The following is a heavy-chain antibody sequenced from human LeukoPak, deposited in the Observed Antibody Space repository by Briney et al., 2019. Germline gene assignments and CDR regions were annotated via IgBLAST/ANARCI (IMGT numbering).Heavy chain of an antibody. V-gene: IGHV3-30*02. D-gene: IGHD5-12*01. CDR2: IRYDGSDK. Sequence: PGRSLRLSCAASGFTFSSYAMHWVRQAPGKGLEWVAFIRYDGSDKYYADSVKGRFTISRDSSKNTLYLQMNSLRAEDTAVYYCAKDGRGYDLYYMDVWGKGTTVTVSS. CDR1: GFTFSSYA. J-gene: IGHJ6*03. CDR3: AKDGRGYDLYYMDV.